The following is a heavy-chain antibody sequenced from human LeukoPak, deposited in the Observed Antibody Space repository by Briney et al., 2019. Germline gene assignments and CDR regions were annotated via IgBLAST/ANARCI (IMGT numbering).Heavy chain of an antibody. Sequence: SETLSLTCTVSGDSISSGSYYWSWIRQPAGKGLEWIGRIYTSGSTNNNPSLKSRVTISVDTSKNQFSLKLSSVTAADTAVYYCARENDTSGFSASGFDSWGQGTLVTVSS. V-gene: IGHV4-61*02. CDR2: IYTSGST. D-gene: IGHD3-22*01. J-gene: IGHJ4*02. CDR1: GDSISSGSYY. CDR3: ARENDTSGFSASGFDS.